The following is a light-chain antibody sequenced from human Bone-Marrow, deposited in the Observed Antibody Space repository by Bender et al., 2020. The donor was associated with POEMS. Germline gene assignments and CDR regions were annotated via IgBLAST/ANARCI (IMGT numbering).Light chain of an antibody. J-gene: IGLJ3*02. CDR1: SSDVGGSKY. Sequence: QSALTQPASVSGSPGQSITISCTGTSSDVGGSKYVSWYQQHPGKAPKLMIYDVSNRPSGVSNRFSGSKSGNTASLTISGLQAEDEAEYYCSSYTSSSTRLVFGGGTKVTVL. CDR2: DVS. CDR3: SSYTSSSTRLV. V-gene: IGLV2-14*03.